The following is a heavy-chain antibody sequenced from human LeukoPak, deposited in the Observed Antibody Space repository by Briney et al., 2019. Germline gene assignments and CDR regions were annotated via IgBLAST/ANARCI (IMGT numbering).Heavy chain of an antibody. CDR3: AKDKDYYDSATFDY. J-gene: IGHJ4*02. CDR2: ISWNSGSI. D-gene: IGHD3-22*01. CDR1: GFTFYDYA. V-gene: IGHV3-9*01. Sequence: GGSLRLSCAASGFTFYDYAMHWVRQAPGKGLEWVSGISWNSGSIGYADSVKGRFTISRDNAKNSLYLQMNSLRAEDTALYYCAKDKDYYDSATFDYWGQGTLVTVSS.